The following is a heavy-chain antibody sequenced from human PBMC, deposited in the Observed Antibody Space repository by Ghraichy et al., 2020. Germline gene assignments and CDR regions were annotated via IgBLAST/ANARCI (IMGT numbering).Heavy chain of an antibody. CDR1: GFTFSNYG. CDR2: IRFDGSNK. CDR3: ANNPEILSGYYHGDDY. Sequence: GGSLRLSCGVSGFTFSNYGMHWVRQAPGKGLEWVAFIRFDGSNKYYADSVKGRFTISRDNSKNTLYLQMNSLRAEDTAVYYCANNPEILSGYYHGDDYWGQGTLVTVSS. J-gene: IGHJ4*02. D-gene: IGHD3-3*01. V-gene: IGHV3-30*02.